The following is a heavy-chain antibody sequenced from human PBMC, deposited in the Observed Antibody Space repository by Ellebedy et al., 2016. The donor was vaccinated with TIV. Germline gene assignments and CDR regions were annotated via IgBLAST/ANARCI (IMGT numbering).Heavy chain of an antibody. CDR2: ISYDGSNK. J-gene: IGHJ4*02. V-gene: IGHV3-30*18. Sequence: PGGSLRLSCAASGFNFSGYGTHWVRQAPGKGLEWVAVISYDGSNKYYADSVEGRFTISRDNSKNTLYLQMNNLRVEDTALYYCTKDSGWEHEYWGQGTLVTISS. CDR3: TKDSGWEHEY. D-gene: IGHD3-10*01. CDR1: GFNFSGYG.